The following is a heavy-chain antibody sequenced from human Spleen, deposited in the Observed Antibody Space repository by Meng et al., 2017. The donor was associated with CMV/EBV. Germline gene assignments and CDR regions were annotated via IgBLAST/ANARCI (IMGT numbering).Heavy chain of an antibody. Sequence: AASGFTFSGPPIHWVRQGSGKGLEWVGRIRDKANSYATAYAASLKGRFTISRDDSKNTAYLQMNSLKTEDTAVYYCTTLSFTGWFDPWGQGTLVTVSS. D-gene: IGHD1-14*01. CDR2: IRDKANSYAT. J-gene: IGHJ5*02. CDR3: TTLSFTGWFDP. V-gene: IGHV3-73*01. CDR1: GFTFSGPP.